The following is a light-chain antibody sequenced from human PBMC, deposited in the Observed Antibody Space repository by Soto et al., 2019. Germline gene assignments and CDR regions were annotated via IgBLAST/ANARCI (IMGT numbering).Light chain of an antibody. CDR2: YDS. J-gene: IGLJ2*01. CDR3: QVWDSSSDGVV. V-gene: IGLV3-21*04. Sequence: SYELTQPPSVSVAPGKTARITCGGNNIGSKSVHWYQQKPGQAPVLVIYYDSDRHSGIPERFSGSNSGNTATLTISRVEAGDEADDYCQVWDSSSDGVVFGGGTKLTVL. CDR1: NIGSKS.